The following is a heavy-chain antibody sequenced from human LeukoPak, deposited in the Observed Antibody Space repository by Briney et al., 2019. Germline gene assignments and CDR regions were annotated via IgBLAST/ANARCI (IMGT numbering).Heavy chain of an antibody. Sequence: ASVKVSCKASGYTFTSYGISWVRQAPGQGLEWMGWISTHNGNTNYAQKFQGRVTITADKSTSTAYMELSRLRSEDTAVYYCATESYCGGDCYLNLDYWGQGTLVTVSS. V-gene: IGHV1-18*01. CDR3: ATESYCGGDCYLNLDY. J-gene: IGHJ4*02. CDR2: ISTHNGNT. CDR1: GYTFTSYG. D-gene: IGHD2-21*02.